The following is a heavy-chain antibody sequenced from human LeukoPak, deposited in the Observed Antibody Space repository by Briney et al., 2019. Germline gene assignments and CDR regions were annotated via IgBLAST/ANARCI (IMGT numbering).Heavy chain of an antibody. CDR3: AREVGGTTLGDY. V-gene: IGHV3-30*04. CDR2: ISYDGSNR. CDR1: GFIFISYN. Sequence: GGSLRLSCAASGFIFISYNMHWVRQAPGKGLEWVAVISYDGSNRYYTDSLKDRFTISRDNSKNTLYLHMNSLRDEDTAVYYCAREVGGTTLGDYWGRGTPVTVSS. D-gene: IGHD1-1*01. J-gene: IGHJ4*02.